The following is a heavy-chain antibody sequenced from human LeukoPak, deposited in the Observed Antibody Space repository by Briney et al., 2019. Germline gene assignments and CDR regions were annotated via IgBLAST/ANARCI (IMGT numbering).Heavy chain of an antibody. V-gene: IGHV1-18*01. CDR2: ISAYNGNT. CDR3: ARGIRYFDWSDAFDI. J-gene: IGHJ3*02. Sequence: GASVKVSCKASGYTFTSYGISWVRQAPGQGLEWMGWISAYNGNTNYAQKLQGRVTMTTDTSTSTAYMELRSLRSDDTAVYYCARGIRYFDWSDAFDIWGQGTMVTVSS. D-gene: IGHD3-9*01. CDR1: GYTFTSYG.